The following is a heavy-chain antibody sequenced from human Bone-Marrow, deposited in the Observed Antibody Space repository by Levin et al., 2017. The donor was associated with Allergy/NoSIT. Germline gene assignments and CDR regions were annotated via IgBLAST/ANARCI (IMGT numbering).Heavy chain of an antibody. CDR3: ARVGGSYLEYNWFDP. D-gene: IGHD1-26*01. V-gene: IGHV4-39*07. J-gene: IGHJ5*02. Sequence: SETLSLTCTVSGGSISSSSYYWGWIRQPPGKGLEWIGSIYYSGSTYYNPSLKSRVTISVDTSKNQFSLKLSSVTAADTAVYYCARVGGSYLEYNWFDPWGQGTLVTVSS. CDR2: IYYSGST. CDR1: GGSISSSSYY.